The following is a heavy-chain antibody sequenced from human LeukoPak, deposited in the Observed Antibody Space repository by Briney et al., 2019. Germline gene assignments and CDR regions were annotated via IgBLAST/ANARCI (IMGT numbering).Heavy chain of an antibody. CDR3: ARDLHFMVHNFDY. CDR2: IYYSGNT. D-gene: IGHD3-10*01. J-gene: IGHJ4*02. CDR1: GGSFSGYY. V-gene: IGHV4-34*01. Sequence: SETLSLTCAVYGGSFSGYYWSWLRQPPGKGLEWIGSIYYSGNTYYNPSLKSRVTISVDTSKNQFSLKLSSVTAADTAVYYCARDLHFMVHNFDYWGQGTLVTVSS.